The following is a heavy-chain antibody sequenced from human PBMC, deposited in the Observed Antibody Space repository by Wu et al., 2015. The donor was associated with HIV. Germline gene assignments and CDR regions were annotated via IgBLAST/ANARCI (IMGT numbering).Heavy chain of an antibody. CDR3: VRGGYYGLGSYYNKDLDY. Sequence: QVQLVQSGAEVKKPGASVKVSCKASEYTFIDYYMHWVRQAPGQGLEWMGWINPNSGGTNYVQKFQGRVTMTRDTSISTAFMELSRLRSDDTAVYYCVRGGYYGLGSYYNKDLDYWGQGTLVTVSS. J-gene: IGHJ4*02. CDR2: INPNSGGT. CDR1: EYTFIDYY. D-gene: IGHD3-10*01. V-gene: IGHV1-2*02.